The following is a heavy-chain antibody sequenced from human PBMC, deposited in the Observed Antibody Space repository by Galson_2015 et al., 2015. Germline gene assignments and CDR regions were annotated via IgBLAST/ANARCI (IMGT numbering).Heavy chain of an antibody. CDR2: IYSAGRT. V-gene: IGHV3-53*01. Sequence: SLRLSCAASGFSVSSTYMTWVRQTPGKGLEWVSVIYSAGRTYYSDSVKGRFTISRDSSKNTLYLQMNSLRAEDTAVYYCARGPLRSPSYYYGMDVWGQGTTVTVSS. CDR3: ARGPLRSPSYYYGMDV. D-gene: IGHD5/OR15-5a*01. J-gene: IGHJ6*02. CDR1: GFSVSSTY.